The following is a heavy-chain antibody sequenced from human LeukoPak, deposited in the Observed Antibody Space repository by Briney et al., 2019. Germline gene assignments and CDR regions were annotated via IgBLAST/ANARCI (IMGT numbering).Heavy chain of an antibody. Sequence: PRGSLRLSCAASGFTFSSYAMSWVRHAPGKGLEWVSAISGSGGSTYYADSVKGRFTISGDNSKKTLYLQMNRLRAEDTAVYYCAKVFRGELPPYWGQGTLVTVSS. D-gene: IGHD1-26*01. CDR3: AKVFRGELPPY. J-gene: IGHJ4*02. CDR2: ISGSGGST. V-gene: IGHV3-23*01. CDR1: GFTFSSYA.